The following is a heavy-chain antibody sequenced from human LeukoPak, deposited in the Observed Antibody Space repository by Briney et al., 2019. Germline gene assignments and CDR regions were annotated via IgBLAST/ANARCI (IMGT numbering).Heavy chain of an antibody. D-gene: IGHD3-3*01. CDR2: IKQDGSEK. CDR1: GFTFSSYR. Sequence: PGGSLRLSCAASGFTFSSYRMSWVRQAPGKGLEWVANIKQDGSEKYYVDSVKGRFTISRDNAKNSLYLQMNSLRAEDTAVYYCARDADFWSGYYNYWGQGTLVTVSS. J-gene: IGHJ4*02. V-gene: IGHV3-7*01. CDR3: ARDADFWSGYYNY.